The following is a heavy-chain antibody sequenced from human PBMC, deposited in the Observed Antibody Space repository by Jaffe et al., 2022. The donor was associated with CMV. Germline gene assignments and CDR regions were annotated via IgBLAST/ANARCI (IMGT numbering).Heavy chain of an antibody. D-gene: IGHD6-6*01. CDR2: IYYSGST. CDR1: GGSISSSSYY. Sequence: QLQLQESGPGLVKPSETLSLTCTVSGGSISSSSYYWGWIRQPPGKGLEWIGSIYYSGSTYYNPSLKSRVTISVDTSKNQFSLKLSSVTAADTAVYYCARHEEGGIAARPTWYFDLWGRGTLVTVSS. V-gene: IGHV4-39*01. J-gene: IGHJ2*01. CDR3: ARHEEGGIAARPTWYFDL.